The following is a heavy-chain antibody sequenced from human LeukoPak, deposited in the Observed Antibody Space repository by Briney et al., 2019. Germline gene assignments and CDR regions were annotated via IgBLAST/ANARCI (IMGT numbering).Heavy chain of an antibody. CDR2: IYTSGST. J-gene: IGHJ4*02. Sequence: SETLSLTCTVSGGSLSSGSYYWSWIRQPAGEGLEWIGRIYTSGSTNYNPSLKSRVTISVDTSKNQFSLKLSSVTAADTAVYYCAREGIVVVPTIDYWGQGTLVTVSS. CDR3: AREGIVVVPTIDY. V-gene: IGHV4-61*02. D-gene: IGHD2-2*01. CDR1: GGSLSSGSYY.